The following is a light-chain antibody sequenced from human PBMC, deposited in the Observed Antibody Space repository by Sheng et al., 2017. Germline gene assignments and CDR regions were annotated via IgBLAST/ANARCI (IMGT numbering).Light chain of an antibody. V-gene: IGKV3-20*01. Sequence: EIVLTQSPGILSLSPGERATLSCRASQTVNSDYLAWYQQKPGQPPRVLMYDASRRATGIPDRFRGRGSGTDFTLTITRLEPEDFAVYYCQQYGSSPRTIGQGTKVEVK. CDR1: QTVNSDY. CDR3: QQYGSSPRT. J-gene: IGKJ1*01. CDR2: DAS.